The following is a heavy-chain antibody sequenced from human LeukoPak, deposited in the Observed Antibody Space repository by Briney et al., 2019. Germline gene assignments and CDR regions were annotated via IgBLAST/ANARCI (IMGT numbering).Heavy chain of an antibody. CDR1: GYTFTGYY. CDR3: ARRGSSSWYDGGYYYYYMDV. V-gene: IGHV1-2*02. CDR2: INPNSGGT. D-gene: IGHD6-13*01. Sequence: ASVKVSCKASGYTFTGYYMHWVRQAPGQGLEWMGWINPNSGGTNYAQKFQGRVTMTRDTSISTAYMELSRLTSDDTAVYYCARRGSSSWYDGGYYYYYMDVWGKGTTVTVSS. J-gene: IGHJ6*03.